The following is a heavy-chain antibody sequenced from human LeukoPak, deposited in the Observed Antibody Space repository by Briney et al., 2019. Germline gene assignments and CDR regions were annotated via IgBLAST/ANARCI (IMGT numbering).Heavy chain of an antibody. CDR3: ARAGKKWSRPNYYYYMDV. D-gene: IGHD1-26*01. CDR2: INHSGST. J-gene: IGHJ6*03. V-gene: IGHV4-34*01. CDR1: GGSFSGYY. Sequence: SETLSLTCAVYGGSFSGYYWSWIRQPPGKGLEWIGEINHSGSTNYNPSLKSRVTISVDTSKNQFSLKLSSVTAADTAVYYCARAGKKWSRPNYYYYMDVWGKGTTVTISS.